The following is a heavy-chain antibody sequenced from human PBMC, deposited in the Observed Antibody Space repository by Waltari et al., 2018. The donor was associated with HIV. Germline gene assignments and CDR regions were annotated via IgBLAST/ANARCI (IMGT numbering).Heavy chain of an antibody. CDR1: GSTFIGYY. CDR3: VRAPSGSDVSHYFED. V-gene: IGHV1-2*02. J-gene: IGHJ1*01. CDR2: IEPKNGGP. D-gene: IGHD3-16*01. Sequence: QVQLVPSGGVVGRPGASVKVSCQTSGSTFIGYYIHWVRQAAGQGLEWVAWIEPKNGGPGYGHKFRGSVTVTRYTSINTVCLDLNRLSNGDRAVYYCVRAPSGSDVSHYFEDWGQGTLVTVSS.